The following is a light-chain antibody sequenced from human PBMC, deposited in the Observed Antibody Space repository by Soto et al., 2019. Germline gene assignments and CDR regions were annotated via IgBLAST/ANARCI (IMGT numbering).Light chain of an antibody. V-gene: IGKV1-5*01. CDR2: DAS. J-gene: IGKJ1*01. CDR1: QSTNRW. Sequence: DIQMTQSPSTLSASVGDRVTITCRASQSTNRWLAWYQQKPGKAPKLLIYDASSLESGVHSRFSGSGSGTEFTLTISSLQPDDFATYYCQQYNSYPTFGQGTKVEIK. CDR3: QQYNSYPT.